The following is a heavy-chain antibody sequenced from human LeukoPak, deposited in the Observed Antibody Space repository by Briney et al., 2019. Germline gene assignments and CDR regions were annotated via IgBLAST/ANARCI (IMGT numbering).Heavy chain of an antibody. V-gene: IGHV4-39*07. CDR1: GGSIRSSTDY. J-gene: IGHJ4*02. CDR3: ARSMVLIAAAGKGFDY. CDR2: IYYSGST. Sequence: PSETLSLTCTVSGGSIRSSTDYWGWIRQPPGKELEWIGSIYYSGSTYYNPSLKSRVTISVDTSKNQFSVKLSSVTAADTAVYYCARSMVLIAAAGKGFDYWGQGTLVTVSS. D-gene: IGHD6-13*01.